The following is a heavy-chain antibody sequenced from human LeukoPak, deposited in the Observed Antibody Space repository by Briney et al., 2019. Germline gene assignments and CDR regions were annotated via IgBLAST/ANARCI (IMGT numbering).Heavy chain of an antibody. V-gene: IGHV3-9*01. CDR1: GFTFDDYA. CDR2: ISWNSGSI. Sequence: GGSLRLSCAASGFTFDDYAMHWVRQAPGKGLEWVSGISWNSGSIGYADSVKGRFTISRDNAKNSLYLQMNSLRAEDTALYYCATSVGATRFSWGQGTLVTVSS. D-gene: IGHD1-26*01. CDR3: ATSVGATRFS. J-gene: IGHJ4*02.